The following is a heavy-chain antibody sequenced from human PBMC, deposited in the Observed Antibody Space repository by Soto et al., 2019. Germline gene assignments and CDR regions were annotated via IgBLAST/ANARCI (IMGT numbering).Heavy chain of an antibody. D-gene: IGHD2-15*01. CDR2: IFYSGST. CDR1: GGSIRSASYH. Sequence: SETLSLTCTASGGSIRSASYHWSWIRQHPGKGLEWIGYIFYSGSTYYNPSLKSRVTISVDTSKNQFSLKLSSVTAADTAVYYCASTLKISLGEIDYWGQGSLVTVSS. CDR3: ASTLKISLGEIDY. J-gene: IGHJ4*02. V-gene: IGHV4-31*03.